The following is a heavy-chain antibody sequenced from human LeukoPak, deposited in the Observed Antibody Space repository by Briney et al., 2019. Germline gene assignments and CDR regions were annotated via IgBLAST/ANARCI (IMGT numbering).Heavy chain of an antibody. J-gene: IGHJ4*02. CDR3: ARESPRRESYYDSSGYYYYFDY. V-gene: IGHV1-8*01. CDR1: GYTFTSYD. D-gene: IGHD3-22*01. Sequence: ASVKISCKASGYTFTSYDINWVRQATGQGLEWMGWMNPNSGNTGYAQKFQGRVTMTRNTSTSTAYMELSSLRSEDTAVYYCARESPRRESYYDSSGYYYYFDYWGQGTLVTVSS. CDR2: MNPNSGNT.